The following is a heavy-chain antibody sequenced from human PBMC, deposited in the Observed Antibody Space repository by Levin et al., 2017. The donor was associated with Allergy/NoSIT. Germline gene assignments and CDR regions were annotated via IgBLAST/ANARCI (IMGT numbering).Heavy chain of an antibody. CDR2: ISYDGSNK. J-gene: IGHJ4*02. CDR1: GFAFSNYG. CDR3: AKEFGGSKSWDPYYFDY. Sequence: GGSLRLSCAASGFAFSNYGMHWVRQAPGKGLEWVAVISYDGSNKYYADSVKGRFTISRDNSKNTLYLQMNSLRAEDTAVYYCAKEFGGSKSWDPYYFDYWGQGTLVTVSS. V-gene: IGHV3-30*18. D-gene: IGHD3-10*01.